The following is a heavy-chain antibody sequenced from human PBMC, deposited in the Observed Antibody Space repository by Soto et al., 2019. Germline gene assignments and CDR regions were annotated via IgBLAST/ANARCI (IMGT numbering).Heavy chain of an antibody. CDR1: GGSISSGGYS. CDR2: IYYSGST. D-gene: IGHD6-13*01. Sequence: SETLSLTCAVSGGSISSGGYSWSWIRQPPGKGLEWIGYIYYSGSTNYNPSLKSRVTISVDTSKNQFSLKLSSVTAADTAVYYCARVIAAAGLGWFDPWGQGTLVTVSS. J-gene: IGHJ5*02. CDR3: ARVIAAAGLGWFDP. V-gene: IGHV4-61*08.